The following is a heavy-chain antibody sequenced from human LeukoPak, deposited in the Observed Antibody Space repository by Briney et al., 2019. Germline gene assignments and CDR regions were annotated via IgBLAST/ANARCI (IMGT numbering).Heavy chain of an antibody. D-gene: IGHD3-10*01. CDR2: IIPNYGRA. Sequence: ASVTVTCKASAGTFSSYAISWVRQPPGPGLEWMGVIIPNYGRANSAQKLPGRVTITAEESTSTANRELSSLMSEDTAVYYCARVSLEWCGEPLNWFEPWGQGNLVTVSS. V-gene: IGHV1-69*13. CDR1: AGTFSSYA. CDR3: ARVSLEWCGEPLNWFEP. J-gene: IGHJ5*02.